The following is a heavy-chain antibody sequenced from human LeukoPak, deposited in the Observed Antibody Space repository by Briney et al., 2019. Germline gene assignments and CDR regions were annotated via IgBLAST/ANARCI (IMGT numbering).Heavy chain of an antibody. CDR1: QYTFTGYY. V-gene: IGHV1-2*02. CDR3: ARGMGVLVPAATWFDP. Sequence: ASVKVSCKASQYTFTGYYMHWVRQAPGQGLEWMGWIDANSGGTNYAQKFQGRVTMTRDTSIRTAYMELSRLRSDDTAVYYCARGMGVLVPAATWFDPWGQGTLVTVSS. J-gene: IGHJ5*02. CDR2: IDANSGGT. D-gene: IGHD2-2*01.